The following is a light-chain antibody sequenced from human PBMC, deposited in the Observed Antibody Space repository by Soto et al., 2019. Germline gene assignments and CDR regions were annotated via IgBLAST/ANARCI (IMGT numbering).Light chain of an antibody. CDR3: QQYNKWPLA. CDR1: QSVSSN. J-gene: IGKJ1*01. CDR2: GAS. V-gene: IGKV3-15*01. Sequence: IVMTQSPATLSVSPGERATLSCRASQSVSSNVAWYQQKPGQAPRLLIYGASTRATGIPVRFSGSGSGTEFTLTISSLQSEDFALYSCQQYNKWPLAFGQGTKVEIK.